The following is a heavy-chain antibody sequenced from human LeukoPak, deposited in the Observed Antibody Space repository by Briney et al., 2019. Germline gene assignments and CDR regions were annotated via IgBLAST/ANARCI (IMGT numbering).Heavy chain of an antibody. CDR3: ARGHFEMRATISWFDS. Sequence: SETLSPTCTVSGGSISSYYWSWIRQPPGKGLEWIGYIYYSGSTNYNPSLKSRVTISVDTSKNQFSLKLSSVTAADTAVYYCARGHFEMRATISWFDSWGQGTLVTVSS. CDR2: IYYSGST. J-gene: IGHJ5*01. V-gene: IGHV4-59*01. CDR1: GGSISSYY. D-gene: IGHD5-24*01.